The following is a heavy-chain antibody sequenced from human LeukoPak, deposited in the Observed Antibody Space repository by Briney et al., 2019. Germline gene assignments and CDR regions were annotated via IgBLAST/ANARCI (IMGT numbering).Heavy chain of an antibody. CDR2: INHSGST. D-gene: IGHD3-22*01. CDR1: GGSFSGYY. V-gene: IGHV4-34*01. Sequence: PSETLSLTCAVYGGSFSGYYWSWIRQPPGKGLEWIGEINHSGSTNYNPSLKSRVTISVDTSKNQFSLKLSSVTAADTAVYYCARGGPTYYYDSSVGGWFDPWGQGTLVTVSS. CDR3: ARGGPTYYYDSSVGGWFDP. J-gene: IGHJ5*02.